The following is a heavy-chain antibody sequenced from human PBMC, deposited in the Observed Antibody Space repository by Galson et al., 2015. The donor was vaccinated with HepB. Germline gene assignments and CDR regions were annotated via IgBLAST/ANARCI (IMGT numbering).Heavy chain of an antibody. J-gene: IGHJ4*02. D-gene: IGHD5-18*01. CDR2: IYWNDDK. CDR3: AHRMWGSYRASYYFDY. V-gene: IGHV2-5*01. Sequence: PALVKPTQTLTLTCTFSGFSLSTSGVGVGWIRQPPGKALEWLALIYWNDDKRYSPSLKSRLTITKDTSKNQVVLTMTNMDPVDTATYYCAHRMWGSYRASYYFDYWGQGTLVTVSS. CDR1: GFSLSTSGVG.